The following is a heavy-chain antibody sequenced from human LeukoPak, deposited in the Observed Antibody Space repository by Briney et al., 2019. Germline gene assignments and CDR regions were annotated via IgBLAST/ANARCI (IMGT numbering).Heavy chain of an antibody. J-gene: IGHJ4*02. CDR1: GFTLSSYA. V-gene: IGHV3-23*01. CDR3: AKTDIVVVVAATTYFDY. CDR2: ISGSGGST. D-gene: IGHD2-15*01. Sequence: GGSLRLSCAASGFTLSSYAMSWVRQAPGKGLEWVSAISGSGGSTYYADSVKGRFTISRENSKNTLYLHMHSLRVEDTAVYYCAKTDIVVVVAATTYFDYWGQGTLVTVSS.